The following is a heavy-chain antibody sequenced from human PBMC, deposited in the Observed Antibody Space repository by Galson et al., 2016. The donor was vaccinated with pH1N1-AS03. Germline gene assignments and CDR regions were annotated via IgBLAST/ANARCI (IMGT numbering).Heavy chain of an antibody. CDR2: IWYDGSNK. CDR3: ARVVEDYYDSSGYLNWFDP. D-gene: IGHD3-22*01. Sequence: SLRLSCAASGFTFSSYGMHWVRQAPGKGLEWVAVIWYDGSNKYYADSVKGRFTISRDNSKNTLYLQMNSLRAEDTAVYYCARVVEDYYDSSGYLNWFDPWVQRTLVTVSS. CDR1: GFTFSSYG. V-gene: IGHV3-33*01. J-gene: IGHJ5*02.